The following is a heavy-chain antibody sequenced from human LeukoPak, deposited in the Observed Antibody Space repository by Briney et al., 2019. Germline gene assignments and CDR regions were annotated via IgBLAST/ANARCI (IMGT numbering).Heavy chain of an antibody. CDR3: ARDSTGQSDNFDI. D-gene: IGHD2-8*02. Sequence: GGSLRLSCGASGFTFSVHWMSWVRQAPGKGLEWVANIKQDGGEKYYVDSVKGRFTISRDNARKSLYLQMNSLRAEDTAVYYCARDSTGQSDNFDIWGQGTMVTVSS. CDR2: IKQDGGEK. J-gene: IGHJ3*02. V-gene: IGHV3-7*01. CDR1: GFTFSVHW.